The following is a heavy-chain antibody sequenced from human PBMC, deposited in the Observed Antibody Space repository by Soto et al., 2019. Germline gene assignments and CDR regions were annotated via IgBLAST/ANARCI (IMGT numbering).Heavy chain of an antibody. Sequence: TSETLSLTCAVYGGSFSGHSWTWIRQSPGKGLEWIGYIYNSGSSNYNPSLKSRVTMSLDTSKDQFSLKLSSVTAADTAVYYCARPSSETYWGAFDIWGQGTMVTVSS. V-gene: IGHV4-59*11. CDR1: GGSFSGHS. J-gene: IGHJ3*02. D-gene: IGHD7-27*01. CDR2: IYNSGSS. CDR3: ARPSSETYWGAFDI.